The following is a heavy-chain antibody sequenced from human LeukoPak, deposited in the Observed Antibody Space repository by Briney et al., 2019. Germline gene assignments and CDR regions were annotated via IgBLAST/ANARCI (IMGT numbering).Heavy chain of an antibody. Sequence: SETLSLTCAVSGDSFSSHYWTWIRQPPGKELEWIGYISYIGTTNYNPSLKSRVTLSIDTSKNQFSLKLTSVTAADTAVYYRARDLVTVTKGFDIWGQGTMVSVSS. CDR1: GDSFSSHY. CDR3: ARDLVTVTKGFDI. V-gene: IGHV4-59*11. J-gene: IGHJ3*02. CDR2: ISYIGTT. D-gene: IGHD4-17*01.